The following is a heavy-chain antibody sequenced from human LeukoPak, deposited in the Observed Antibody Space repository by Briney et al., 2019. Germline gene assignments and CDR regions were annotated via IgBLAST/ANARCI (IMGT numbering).Heavy chain of an antibody. D-gene: IGHD6-19*01. V-gene: IGHV3-64*04. CDR3: AKPFVDHWLVDY. Sequence: GGSLRLSCSASGFSFSSSVMHWVRQAPGKGLEYVSSISTNGDTTFYADSVQGRFTISRDNSKNTLYLQMNSLRAEDTAVYYCAKPFVDHWLVDYWGQGTLVTVSS. CDR1: GFSFSSSV. J-gene: IGHJ4*02. CDR2: ISTNGDTT.